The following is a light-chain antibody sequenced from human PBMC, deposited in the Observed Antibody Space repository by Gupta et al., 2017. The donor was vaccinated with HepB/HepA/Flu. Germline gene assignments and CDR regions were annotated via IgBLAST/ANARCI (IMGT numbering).Light chain of an antibody. J-gene: IGLJ2*01. CDR1: SGHSSYA. V-gene: IGLV4-69*01. Sequence: QLVLTQSPSASASLGASVKLTCTLSSGHSSYAIAWHQQQPEKGPRYLMKLNSDGSHSKGDGIPDRFSGSSSGAERYLTISSLQAEDEADYYWQTGGTGLVVFGGGTKLTVL. CDR2: LNSDGSH. CDR3: QTGGTGLVV.